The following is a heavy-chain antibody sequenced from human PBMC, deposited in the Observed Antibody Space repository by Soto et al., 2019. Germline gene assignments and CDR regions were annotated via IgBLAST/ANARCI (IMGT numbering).Heavy chain of an antibody. D-gene: IGHD1-7*01. J-gene: IGHJ4*02. V-gene: IGHV4-4*02. CDR1: GDSISTVDY. CDR3: AGRDQGTSVDY. CDR2: IYPTGST. Sequence: SETLSLTCSVSGDSISTVDYFWAWVRQPPGQGLEWIGEIYPTGSTNYNPSLKSRVTISLDKSEKQCALEVTSLTAADTAVYYCAGRDQGTSVDYWGQGTLVTVSS.